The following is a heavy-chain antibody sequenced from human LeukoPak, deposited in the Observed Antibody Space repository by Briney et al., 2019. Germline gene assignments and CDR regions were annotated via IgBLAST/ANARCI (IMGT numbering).Heavy chain of an antibody. V-gene: IGHV3-7*01. CDR2: IKQDGSAK. Sequence: GGSLRLSCAASGFTFSDYYMSWIRQAPGKGLEWVANIKQDGSAKNYVDSVKGRFTISRDNAKNSLYLQLNSLRAEDTAVYYCAGCAGNSCYSDYWGQGTLVIVSS. J-gene: IGHJ4*02. D-gene: IGHD1-1*01. CDR1: GFTFSDYY. CDR3: AGCAGNSCYSDY.